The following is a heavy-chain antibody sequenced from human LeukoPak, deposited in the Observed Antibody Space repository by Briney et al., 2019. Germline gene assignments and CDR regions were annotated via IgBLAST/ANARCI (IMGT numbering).Heavy chain of an antibody. J-gene: IGHJ3*02. CDR1: GYTFTSYG. CDR3: ARRVAVARSDAFDI. V-gene: IGHV1-18*01. CDR2: ISSYNGNT. D-gene: IGHD6-19*01. Sequence: ASVKVSCKASGYTFTSYGISWVRQAPGQGLEWMGWISSYNGNTNYAQKLQGRVTMSTDTSTGTACMELRSLRSDDTAVYYCARRVAVARSDAFDIWGQGTMVTVSS.